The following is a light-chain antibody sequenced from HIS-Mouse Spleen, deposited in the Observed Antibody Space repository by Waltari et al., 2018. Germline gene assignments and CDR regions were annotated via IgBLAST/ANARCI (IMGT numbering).Light chain of an antibody. CDR3: YSTDSSGNHRV. Sequence: SYELTQPPPVSVSPGQTARITCSGDALPKKYAYWYQQKSGQATVLVSYEDSKRPSGIPERFSGSSSGTMATLNISGAQVEDEADYYCYSTDSSGNHRVFGGGTKLTVL. CDR1: ALPKKY. V-gene: IGLV3-10*01. CDR2: EDS. J-gene: IGLJ2*01.